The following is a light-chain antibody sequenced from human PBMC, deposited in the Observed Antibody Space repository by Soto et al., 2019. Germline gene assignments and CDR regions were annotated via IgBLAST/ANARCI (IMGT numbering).Light chain of an antibody. V-gene: IGLV2-14*01. J-gene: IGLJ2*01. CDR1: SSDIGNYTF. CDR3: ATWDDGLNGLV. CDR2: EVS. Sequence: QSALTQPASVSGSPGQSITISCTGTSSDIGNYTFVSWYQQHPGKAPKLIIYEVSNRPSGVSSRFSGSKSVNTASLTISGLQAEDEADYYCATWDDGLNGLVFGGGTKLTVL.